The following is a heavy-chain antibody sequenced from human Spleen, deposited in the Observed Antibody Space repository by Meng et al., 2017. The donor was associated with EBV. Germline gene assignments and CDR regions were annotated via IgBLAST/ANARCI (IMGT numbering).Heavy chain of an antibody. D-gene: IGHD4-23*01. CDR1: GYIFTNYN. V-gene: IGHV1-8*01. CDR2: MNPNSGIT. CDR3: ARKDGGSSVSA. J-gene: IGHJ4*02. Sequence: VPSVPAGAKVTKPGGSVRVSCRTSGYIFTNYNINRVRQATGQGIGWMGWMNPNSGITDYAQKFQGRVTMTRNTSMNTAYMALNSLTSDDTDVYYCARKDGGSSVSAWGQGTLVTVSS.